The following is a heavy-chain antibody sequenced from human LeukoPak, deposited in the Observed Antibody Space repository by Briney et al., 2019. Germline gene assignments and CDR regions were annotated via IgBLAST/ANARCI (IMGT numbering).Heavy chain of an antibody. CDR2: ISGSGGST. Sequence: GGSLGLSCAPSGFTFSSYVMSWVRKAPGKGLEWVSAISGSGGSTYYADSVKGRFTISRDNSKNTLYLQMNRLRADDTAVYYCAKHVAVVVITTTPFFDYWGQGTLVTVSS. J-gene: IGHJ4*02. CDR1: GFTFSSYV. CDR3: AKHVAVVVITTTPFFDY. V-gene: IGHV3-23*01. D-gene: IGHD3-22*01.